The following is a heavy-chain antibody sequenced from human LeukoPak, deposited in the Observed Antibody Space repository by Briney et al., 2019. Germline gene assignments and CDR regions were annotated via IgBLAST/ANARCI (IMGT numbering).Heavy chain of an antibody. J-gene: IGHJ4*02. D-gene: IGHD1-26*01. V-gene: IGHV4-39*01. Sequence: SETLSLTCTVSGGSITSNIHFWGWIRQPPGKGSEWVATIHSTGTSFYNPSLKSRATIFVDASKNQFYLKLTSVTAADTAVYYCARQTTGSYQWTFDFWGQGALVTVSS. CDR2: IHSTGTS. CDR3: ARQTTGSYQWTFDF. CDR1: GGSITSNIHF.